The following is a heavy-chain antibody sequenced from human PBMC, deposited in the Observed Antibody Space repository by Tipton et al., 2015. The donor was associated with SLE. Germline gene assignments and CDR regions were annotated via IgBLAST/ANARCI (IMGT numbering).Heavy chain of an antibody. J-gene: IGHJ5*02. V-gene: IGHV4-34*01. Sequence: TLSLTCAIYRGSFSGYHWSWIRQSPGKGLEWIGNIYHSGSTYYNPSLKSRVTISVDTSKNQFSLRLSSVTAADTAVYYCASLPTVWSWFDPWGQGTLVTVSS. CDR2: IYHSGST. CDR3: ASLPTVWSWFDP. D-gene: IGHD3-3*01. CDR1: RGSFSGYH.